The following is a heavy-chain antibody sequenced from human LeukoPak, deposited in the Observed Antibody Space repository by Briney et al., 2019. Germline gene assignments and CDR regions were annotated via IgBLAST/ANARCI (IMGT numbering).Heavy chain of an antibody. D-gene: IGHD1-14*01. CDR1: GFTFSSYG. CDR3: AKDQAGPTGYYYYGMDV. J-gene: IGHJ6*02. Sequence: GGSLRLSCAASGFTFSSYGMHWARQAPGKGLEWVAFIRYDGSNKYYADSVKGRFTISRDNSKNTLYLQMNSLRAEDTAVYYCAKDQAGPTGYYYYGMDVWGQGTTVTVSS. V-gene: IGHV3-30*02. CDR2: IRYDGSNK.